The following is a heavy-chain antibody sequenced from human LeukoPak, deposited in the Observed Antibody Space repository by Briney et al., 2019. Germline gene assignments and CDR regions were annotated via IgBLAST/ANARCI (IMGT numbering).Heavy chain of an antibody. J-gene: IGHJ6*02. Sequence: SETLSLTCAVYGGSFSGYYWSWIRQPPGKGLEWIGEINHSGSTNYNPSLKSRVTISVDTSKNQFPLKLSSVTAADTAVYYCARRREVYYYGMDVWGQGTTVTVSS. D-gene: IGHD1-26*01. CDR3: ARRREVYYYGMDV. V-gene: IGHV4-34*01. CDR2: INHSGST. CDR1: GGSFSGYY.